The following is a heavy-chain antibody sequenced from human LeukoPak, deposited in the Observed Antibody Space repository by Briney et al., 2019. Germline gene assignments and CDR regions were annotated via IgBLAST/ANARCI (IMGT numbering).Heavy chain of an antibody. CDR1: GFILSSFA. V-gene: IGHV3-23*01. Sequence: GGSLRLSCTSSGFILSSFAMSWVRQAPGKGLEWVSSISSPGGNTYCADSVKGRFTISRDNSNNLVYLQMNSLRAEDTAVYYCAKTRNGYTTEYLQHWGQGTLVTVSS. CDR3: AKTRNGYTTEYLQH. J-gene: IGHJ1*01. CDR2: ISSPGGNT. D-gene: IGHD5-12*01.